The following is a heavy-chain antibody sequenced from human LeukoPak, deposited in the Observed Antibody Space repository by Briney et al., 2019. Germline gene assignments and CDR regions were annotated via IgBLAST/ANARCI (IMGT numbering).Heavy chain of an antibody. J-gene: IGHJ4*02. D-gene: IGHD3-22*01. Sequence: GGSLRLSCAASGFTFSSYAMSWVRQAPGKGLEWVSAISGSGGSTYYADSVKGRFTISRDNSKNTLCLQMNSLRAEDTAVYYCAKGSKLNYDSSGYYFYYFDYWGQGTLVTVSS. CDR1: GFTFSSYA. V-gene: IGHV3-23*01. CDR3: AKGSKLNYDSSGYYFYYFDY. CDR2: ISGSGGST.